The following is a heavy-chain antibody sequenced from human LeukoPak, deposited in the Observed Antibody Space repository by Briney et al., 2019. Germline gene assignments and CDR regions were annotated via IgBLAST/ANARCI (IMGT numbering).Heavy chain of an antibody. CDR3: ACTPGAARFDP. Sequence: SETLSLTCTVSGGSISSYYWSWIRQPPGKGLEWIGYIYYSGSTNYNPSLKSRVTISVDMSKNQFSLKLTSVTAADTAVCYCACTPGAARFDPWGQGTLVTVSS. V-gene: IGHV4-59*08. CDR2: IYYSGST. J-gene: IGHJ5*02. D-gene: IGHD6-25*01. CDR1: GGSISSYY.